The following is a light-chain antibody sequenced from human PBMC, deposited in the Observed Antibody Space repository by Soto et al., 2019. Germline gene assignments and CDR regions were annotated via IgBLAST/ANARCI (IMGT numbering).Light chain of an antibody. V-gene: IGLV1-47*02. Sequence: QSVLTQPPSASGTPAQRVTISCSGSSSNIGSNYVYWYQQLPGTAPKLLIYGNYQRPSGVPDRFSGSKSGTSATLANSGLRSEDEADYFCAAWDYSLSGSFVFATGTKVTVL. CDR3: AAWDYSLSGSFV. CDR1: SSNIGSNY. CDR2: GNY. J-gene: IGLJ1*01.